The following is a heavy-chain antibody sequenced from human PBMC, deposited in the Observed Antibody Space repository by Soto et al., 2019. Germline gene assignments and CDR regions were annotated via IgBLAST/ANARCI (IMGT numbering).Heavy chain of an antibody. Sequence: GGSLRLSCAASGFTFSSYGMHWVRQAPGKGLEWVAVIWYDGSNKYYADSVKGRFTISRDNSKNKLYLQMNSLRAEDTAVYYCARDGARIAARQPDYWGQGTLVTVSS. J-gene: IGHJ4*02. V-gene: IGHV3-33*01. CDR2: IWYDGSNK. CDR3: ARDGARIAARQPDY. D-gene: IGHD6-6*01. CDR1: GFTFSSYG.